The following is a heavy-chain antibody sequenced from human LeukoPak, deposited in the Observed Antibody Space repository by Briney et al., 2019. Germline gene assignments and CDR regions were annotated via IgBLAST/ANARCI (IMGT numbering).Heavy chain of an antibody. CDR3: ARQRRYSSSWYLLWGFDP. Sequence: NPSETLSLTCTVSGYSISSGYYWAWIRQPPGKGLEWIGYIYHSGSTYYNPSLKSRVTISVDTSKNQFSLKLSSVTAADTAVYYCARQRRYSSSWYLLWGFDPWGQGTLVTVSS. CDR2: IYHSGST. CDR1: GYSISSGYY. D-gene: IGHD6-13*01. V-gene: IGHV4-38-2*02. J-gene: IGHJ5*02.